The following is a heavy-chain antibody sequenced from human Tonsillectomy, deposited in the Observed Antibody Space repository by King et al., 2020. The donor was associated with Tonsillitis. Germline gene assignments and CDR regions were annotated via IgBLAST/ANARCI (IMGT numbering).Heavy chain of an antibody. V-gene: IGHV3-23*04. Sequence: VQLVESGGGLVQPGGSLRLSCAASGFTFSSSAMIWARQAPGKGLEWVSVISGSGGSTYYADSLKGRFTISRDNSKHTLYLQMNSLRAEDTAVYYCAKCMGFGVVTFRYLDSWGQGTLVTVSS. CDR3: AKCMGFGVVTFRYLDS. CDR2: ISGSGGST. CDR1: GFTFSSSA. J-gene: IGHJ4*02. D-gene: IGHD3-3*01.